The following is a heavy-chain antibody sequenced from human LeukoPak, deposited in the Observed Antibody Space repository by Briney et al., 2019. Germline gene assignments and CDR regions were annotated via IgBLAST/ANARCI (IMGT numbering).Heavy chain of an antibody. Sequence: PSETLSLTCNVSGASISDYYWTWIRQPAGRGLEWIGRTHDTENTKYNPSLRGRVTMSVDTSKKQVSLKLSSVTATDTAIYYCARGKRGTMNTLDCWGQGSPVTLSS. CDR2: THDTENT. J-gene: IGHJ4*02. D-gene: IGHD1/OR15-1a*01. CDR1: GASISDYY. V-gene: IGHV4-4*07. CDR3: ARGKRGTMNTLDC.